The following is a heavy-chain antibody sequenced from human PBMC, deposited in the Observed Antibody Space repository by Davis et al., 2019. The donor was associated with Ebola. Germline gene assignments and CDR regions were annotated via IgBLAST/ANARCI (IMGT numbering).Heavy chain of an antibody. D-gene: IGHD2-15*01. V-gene: IGHV3-64*02. CDR3: ARETCSGGSCYPDY. J-gene: IGHJ4*02. CDR2: ISSNGGST. Sequence: GESLKISCAASGFTFSSYAMHWVRQAPGKGLEYVSAISSNGGSTYYADSVKGRFTISRDNSKNTLYLQMGSLRAEDMAVYYCARETCSGGSCYPDYWGQGTLVTVSS. CDR1: GFTFSSYA.